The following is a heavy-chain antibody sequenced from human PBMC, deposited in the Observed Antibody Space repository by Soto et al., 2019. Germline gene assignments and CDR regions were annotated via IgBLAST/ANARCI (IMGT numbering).Heavy chain of an antibody. J-gene: IGHJ4*02. CDR3: ARVYCTNGVCFDY. CDR2: INPNSGGT. Sequence: ASVKVSCKASGYTFTGYYMHWVRQAPGQGLEWMGWINPNSGGTNYAQKFQGRVTMTRDASISTAYMELSRLRSDDTAVYYCARVYCTNGVCFDYWGQGTLVTVSS. V-gene: IGHV1-2*02. D-gene: IGHD2-8*01. CDR1: GYTFTGYY.